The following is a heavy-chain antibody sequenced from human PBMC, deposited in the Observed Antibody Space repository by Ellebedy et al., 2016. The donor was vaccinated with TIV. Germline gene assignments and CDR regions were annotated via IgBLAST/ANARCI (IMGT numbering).Heavy chain of an antibody. CDR2: INHSGST. D-gene: IGHD4-17*01. J-gene: IGHJ2*01. CDR3: ARARYGAYRYIDL. CDR1: GGSFSGYY. V-gene: IGHV4-34*01. Sequence: SETLSLTCAVYGGSFSGYYWSWIRQPPGKGLEWIGEINHSGSTNYNPSLKSRVTISVDTSKNQFSLKLSPVTAADTAVYYCARARYGAYRYIDLWGRGTLVTVSS.